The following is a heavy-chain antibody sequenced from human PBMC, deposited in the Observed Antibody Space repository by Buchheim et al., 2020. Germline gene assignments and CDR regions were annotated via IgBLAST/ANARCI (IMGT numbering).Heavy chain of an antibody. CDR3: ARDDSGFYSGSFYYYYGMDV. V-gene: IGHV4-4*02. D-gene: IGHD1-26*01. CDR2: IYHSGST. Sequence: QVQLQESGPGLVKPSGTLSLTCAVSGGSISSSNWWSWVRQPPGKGLEWIGEIYHSGSTNYNPSLKSLVTISVDKSKNQFSLKLSSVTAADTAVYYCARDDSGFYSGSFYYYYGMDVWGQGTT. CDR1: GGSISSSNW. J-gene: IGHJ6*02.